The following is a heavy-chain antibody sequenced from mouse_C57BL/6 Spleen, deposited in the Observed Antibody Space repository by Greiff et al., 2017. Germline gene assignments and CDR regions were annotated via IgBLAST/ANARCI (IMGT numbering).Heavy chain of an antibody. CDR1: GYTFTSYG. CDR2: IYPSSGNT. CDR3: AISITTVVALYAMDY. V-gene: IGHV1-81*01. Sequence: QVQLQQSGAELARPGASVKLSCKASGYTFTSYGIRWVKQRTGQGLEWIGEIYPSSGNTYYTEKFKGQATLTADKSSSTAYMELRSLTSADSAVYFCAISITTVVALYAMDYWGQGTSVTVSS. D-gene: IGHD1-1*01. J-gene: IGHJ4*01.